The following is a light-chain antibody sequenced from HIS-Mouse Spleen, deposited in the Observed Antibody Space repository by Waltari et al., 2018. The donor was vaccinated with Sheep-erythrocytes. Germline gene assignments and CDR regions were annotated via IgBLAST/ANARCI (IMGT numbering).Light chain of an antibody. CDR3: CSYAGSSTPWV. V-gene: IGLV2-23*01. J-gene: IGLJ3*02. CDR2: EGS. CDR1: RRAVGCYHL. Sequence: QSALPQPASVSGSPGQPITISGTGTRRAVGCYHLFSSYQQHPGKAPKLMIYEGSKRPSGVSKRFSGSKSGNTASLTISGLQAEDEADYYCCSYAGSSTPWVFGGGTKLTVL.